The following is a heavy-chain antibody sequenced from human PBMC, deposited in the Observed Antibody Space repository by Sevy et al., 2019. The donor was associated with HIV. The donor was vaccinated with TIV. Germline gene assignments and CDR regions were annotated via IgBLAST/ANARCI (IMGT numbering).Heavy chain of an antibody. V-gene: IGHV1-2*06. Sequence: ASVKVSCQASGYTFIGYYIHWVRQAPGQGLEWMGRINPNSGGTNYAQKFQGRVTMTRDTSISTAYMELSRLRSDDTAGYYCACYAIDVFYIWGQGTMVTVSS. CDR3: ACYAIDVFYI. CDR1: GYTFIGYY. CDR2: INPNSGGT. D-gene: IGHD3-16*01. J-gene: IGHJ3*02.